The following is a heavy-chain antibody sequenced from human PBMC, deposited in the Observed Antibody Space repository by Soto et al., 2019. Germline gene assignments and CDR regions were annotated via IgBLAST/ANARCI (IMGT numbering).Heavy chain of an antibody. CDR3: ASLRMLVGDHYYYYGMDV. CDR2: ISAYNGNT. V-gene: IGHV1-18*01. CDR1: GYTFTSYS. J-gene: IGHJ6*02. D-gene: IGHD1-26*01. Sequence: QVQLVQSGAEVKKPGASVKVSCKASGYTFTSYSISWVRRAPGQGLEWMGWISAYNGNTNYAQKLQGRVTMTTDTSTSTAYMELRSLRSDDTAVYYCASLRMLVGDHYYYYGMDVWGQGTTVTVSS.